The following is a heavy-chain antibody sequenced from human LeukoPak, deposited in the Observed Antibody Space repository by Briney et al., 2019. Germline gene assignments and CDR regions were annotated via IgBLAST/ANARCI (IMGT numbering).Heavy chain of an antibody. J-gene: IGHJ6*04. Sequence: GGSLRLSCAASGFTFSSYGMHWVRQAPGKGLEWVAVISYDGSNKYYADSVKGRFTISRDNAKNSLYLQMNSLRAEDTAVYYCAELGITMIGGVWGKGTTFTISS. D-gene: IGHD3-10*02. CDR1: GFTFSSYG. CDR3: AELGITMIGGV. CDR2: ISYDGSNK. V-gene: IGHV3-30*18.